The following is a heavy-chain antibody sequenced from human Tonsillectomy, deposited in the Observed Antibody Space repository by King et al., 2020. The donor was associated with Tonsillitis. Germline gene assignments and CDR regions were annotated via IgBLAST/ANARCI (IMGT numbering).Heavy chain of an antibody. CDR1: GFTFGDYA. CDR2: IRSKTYGGTT. CDR3: TREQESSGNYRYYYGMDV. Sequence: VQLVESGGGLEQPGRSLRLSCTVSGFTFGDYAMSWVRQAPGKGLEWVGFIRSKTYGGTTEYAASVKGRFTISRDDSKSIAYLRMNSLKTEDTAVYYCTREQESSGNYRYYYGMDVWGQGTTVTVSS. D-gene: IGHD4-11*01. J-gene: IGHJ6*02. V-gene: IGHV3-49*04.